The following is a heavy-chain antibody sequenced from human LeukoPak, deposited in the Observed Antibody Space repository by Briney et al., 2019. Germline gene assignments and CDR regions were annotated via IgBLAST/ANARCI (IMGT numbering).Heavy chain of an antibody. CDR2: IYYSGST. V-gene: IGHV4-39*01. D-gene: IGHD6-13*01. Sequence: SETLSLTCTVSGGSISSSSYYWGWIRQPPGKGLEWIGSIYYSGSTYYNPSLKSRVTISVDTSKNQFSLKLSSVTAADTAVYYCARTEYSSSWVLWFGPWGQGTLVTVSS. CDR1: GGSISSSSYY. CDR3: ARTEYSSSWVLWFGP. J-gene: IGHJ5*02.